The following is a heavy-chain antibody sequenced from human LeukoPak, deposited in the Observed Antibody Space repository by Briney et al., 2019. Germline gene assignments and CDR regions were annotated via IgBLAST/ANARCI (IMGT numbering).Heavy chain of an antibody. Sequence: ASVKVSCKASGYTFTGYYMHWVRQAPGQGLEWMEWINPNSGGTNYAQKFQGRVTMTRDTSISTAYMELSRLRSDDTAVYYCAREPLGYCSGGSCYYNWFDPWGQGTLVTVSS. V-gene: IGHV1-2*02. D-gene: IGHD2-15*01. J-gene: IGHJ5*02. CDR2: INPNSGGT. CDR1: GYTFTGYY. CDR3: AREPLGYCSGGSCYYNWFDP.